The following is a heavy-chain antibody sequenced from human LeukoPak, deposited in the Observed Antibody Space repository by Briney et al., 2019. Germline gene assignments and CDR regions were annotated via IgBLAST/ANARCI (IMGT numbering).Heavy chain of an antibody. CDR3: ARDSADSGFLHY. CDR1: RCTFLNYQ. V-gene: IGHV3-48*03. CDR2: ISSSGSPI. J-gene: IGHJ4*02. Sequence: GGSLPETLAAPRCTFLNYQMNWLRQAPGKGLEWVSYISSSGSPIYYADSVKGRLTISRDNDKNSLHLQMNNLRAEDTPGYYCARDSADSGFLHYWRQGTLVTVSS. D-gene: IGHD6-19*01.